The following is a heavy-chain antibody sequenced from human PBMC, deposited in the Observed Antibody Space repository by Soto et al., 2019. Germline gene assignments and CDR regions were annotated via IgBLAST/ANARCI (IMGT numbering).Heavy chain of an antibody. CDR1: GFTFSSYA. CDR2: ISGSGGST. D-gene: IGHD2-15*01. CDR3: AKDQVHVVVVVAATGTSDY. Sequence: PGGSLRLSCAASGFTFSSYAMSWVRQAPGKGLEWVSAISGSGGSTYYADSVKGRFTISRDNSKNTLYLQMNSLRAEDTAVYYCAKDQVHVVVVVAATGTSDYWGQGTLVTVSS. J-gene: IGHJ4*02. V-gene: IGHV3-23*01.